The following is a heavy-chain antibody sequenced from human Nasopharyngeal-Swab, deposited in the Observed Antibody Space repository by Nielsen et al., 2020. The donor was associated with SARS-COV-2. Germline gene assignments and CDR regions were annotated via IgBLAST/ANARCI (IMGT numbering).Heavy chain of an antibody. CDR1: GGSISSSSYY. CDR2: IYYSGST. D-gene: IGHD3-22*01. J-gene: IGHJ3*02. V-gene: IGHV4-39*01. CDR3: ASAPYYDSSGYYGPSPFDI. Sequence: SETPSLTCTVSGGSISSSSYYWGWIRQPPGKGLEWIGSIYYSGSTYYNPSIKSRVTISVDTSKNQFSLKLSSVSAADTAVYYCASAPYYDSSGYYGPSPFDIWGQGTMVTVSS.